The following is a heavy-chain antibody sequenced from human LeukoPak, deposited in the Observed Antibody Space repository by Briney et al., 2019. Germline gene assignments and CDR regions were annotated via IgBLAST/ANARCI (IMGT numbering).Heavy chain of an antibody. CDR1: GGSISSYY. V-gene: IGHV4-59*08. D-gene: IGHD5-18*01. CDR3: ARHRQDTAMVPNFDY. Sequence: SETLSLTCTVSGGSISSYYWSWIRQPPGKGLEGIGYIYYSGGTNYNPSLKSRVTISVDTSKNQFSLKLSSVTAADTAVYYCARHRQDTAMVPNFDYWGQGTLVTVSS. CDR2: IYYSGGT. J-gene: IGHJ4*02.